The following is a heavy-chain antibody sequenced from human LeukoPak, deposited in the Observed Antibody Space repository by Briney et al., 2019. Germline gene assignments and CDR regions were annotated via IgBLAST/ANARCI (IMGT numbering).Heavy chain of an antibody. CDR1: GFTFDDYA. CDR3: AKDNRGYSYGDAFDI. V-gene: IGHV3-9*01. D-gene: IGHD5-18*01. J-gene: IGHJ3*02. Sequence: GGSLRLSCAASGFTFDDYAMHWVRQAPGKGLEWVSGISWNSGSIGYADSVKGRFTISRDNAKNSLYLQMNSLRAEDTALYYCAKDNRGYSYGDAFDIWGQGTMVTVSS. CDR2: ISWNSGSI.